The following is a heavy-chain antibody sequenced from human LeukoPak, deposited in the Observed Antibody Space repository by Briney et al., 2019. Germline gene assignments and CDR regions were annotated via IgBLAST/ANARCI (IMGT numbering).Heavy chain of an antibody. CDR1: GFTFSSYG. CDR3: AKGRGWEASYYYYYMDV. J-gene: IGHJ6*03. Sequence: GGSLRLSCAASGFTFSSYGIHWVRQAPGKGLEWVAFIRYDGSNKYYTDSVKGRFTISRDNSKNTLYLQMNSLRAEDTDVYYCAKGRGWEASYYYYYMDVWGKGTTVTISS. V-gene: IGHV3-30*02. D-gene: IGHD1-26*01. CDR2: IRYDGSNK.